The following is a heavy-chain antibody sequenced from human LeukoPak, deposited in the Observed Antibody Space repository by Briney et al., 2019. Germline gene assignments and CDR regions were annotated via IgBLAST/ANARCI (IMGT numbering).Heavy chain of an antibody. CDR1: GFTLSSYG. CDR3: AKANTAMATRARYFDY. D-gene: IGHD5-18*01. J-gene: IGHJ4*02. Sequence: GGSLRLSCAASGFTLSSYGMHWVRQAPGKGLEWVAVISYDGSNKYYADSVKGRFTISRDNSKKTLYLQMSSLRAEDTAVYYCAKANTAMATRARYFDYWGQGTLVSVSS. V-gene: IGHV3-30*18. CDR2: ISYDGSNK.